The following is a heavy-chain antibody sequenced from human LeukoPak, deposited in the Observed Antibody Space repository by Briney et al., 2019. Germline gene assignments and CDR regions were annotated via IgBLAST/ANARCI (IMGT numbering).Heavy chain of an antibody. CDR3: ARRDDREMATMMIWIFDY. Sequence: SETLSLTSAVHGGSFCGYYWSRSPQRPGKGREWRGEINHSASTNCNPSLKSRVTISVDTSKNKFSLKMSSVTAADTAVYYCARRDDREMATMMIWIFDYWGQGTLVTVSS. V-gene: IGHV4-34*01. J-gene: IGHJ4*02. CDR1: GGSFCGYY. CDR2: INHSAST. D-gene: IGHD5-24*01.